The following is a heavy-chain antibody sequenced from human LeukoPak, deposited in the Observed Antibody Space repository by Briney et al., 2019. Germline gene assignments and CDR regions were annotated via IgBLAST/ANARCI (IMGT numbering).Heavy chain of an antibody. CDR2: INANSGVT. D-gene: IGHD1-26*01. CDR3: ARDVSSTPNWEFDY. J-gene: IGHJ4*02. CDR1: GYTFADYF. V-gene: IGHV1-2*06. Sequence: GASVKVSCKTSGYTFADYFIHWVRQAPGQGLEWMGRINANSGVTEYQQKFQGRVTMTRDTSVSTAYVEVNWLISDDTAIYYCARDVSSTPNWEFDYWGPGTLVTVSS.